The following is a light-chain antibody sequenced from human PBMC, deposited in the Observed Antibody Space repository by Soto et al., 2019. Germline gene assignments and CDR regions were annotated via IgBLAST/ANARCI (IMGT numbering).Light chain of an antibody. Sequence: QLVLTQSPSASASLGASVKLTCTLSSGHNSYAIAWHQQQPEKGPRYLMKVNSDGSHSKGGGIPDRFSGSSSGAERYLTISSLQSEDEADYYCQTWSTDIRVFGGGTQLTVL. V-gene: IGLV4-69*01. CDR3: QTWSTDIRV. CDR2: VNSDGSH. J-gene: IGLJ3*02. CDR1: SGHNSYA.